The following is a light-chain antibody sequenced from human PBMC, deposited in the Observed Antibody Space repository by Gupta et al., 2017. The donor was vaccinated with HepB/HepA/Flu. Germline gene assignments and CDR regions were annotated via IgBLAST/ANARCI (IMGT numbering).Light chain of an antibody. CDR3: SSYTTTSAVEV. J-gene: IGLJ2*01. Sequence: QSALIQPASVPVSPGQPITISCTETTSDVGGYNHVCWYQQYSGKAPKLIIYDVYYRPSGISARFSGSKSGNTASLTISGLQSEDEANYYCSSYTTTSAVEVFGGGTKLTVL. CDR2: DVY. CDR1: TSDVGGYNH. V-gene: IGLV2-14*01.